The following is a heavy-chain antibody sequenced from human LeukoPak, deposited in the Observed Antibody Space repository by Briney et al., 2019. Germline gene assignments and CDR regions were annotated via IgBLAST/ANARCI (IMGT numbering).Heavy chain of an antibody. CDR1: GFTFSSYG. Sequence: GGSLRLSCAASGFTFSSYGMSWVRQAPGKGLEWVSAISGSGGSTYYADSVKGRFTISRDNSKNTLYLQMNSLRAEDTAVYYCTKDGSRYLGYYYYYMDVWGKGTTVTISS. D-gene: IGHD3-9*01. CDR3: TKDGSRYLGYYYYYMDV. V-gene: IGHV3-23*01. J-gene: IGHJ6*03. CDR2: ISGSGGST.